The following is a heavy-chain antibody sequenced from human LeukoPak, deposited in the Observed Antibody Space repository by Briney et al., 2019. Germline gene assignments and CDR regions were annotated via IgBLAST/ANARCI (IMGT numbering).Heavy chain of an antibody. CDR2: ISSSGSTI. CDR1: GFTFSSYE. CDR3: ASWAGVVDDFNGPFDY. J-gene: IGHJ4*02. D-gene: IGHD2-15*01. Sequence: GGPLRLSCAASGFTFSSYEMNWVRQAPGKGLEWVSYISSSGSTIYYADAVKGRFTIYRDNGKNSLHLQMNSLRAEDTAVYYCASWAGVVDDFNGPFDYWGQGTLVTVSS. V-gene: IGHV3-48*03.